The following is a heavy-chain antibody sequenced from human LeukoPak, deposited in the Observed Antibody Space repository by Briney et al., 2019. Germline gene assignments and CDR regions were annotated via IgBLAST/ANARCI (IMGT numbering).Heavy chain of an antibody. J-gene: IGHJ4*02. V-gene: IGHV3-21*01. CDR3: ARDPYSSYDSYYFDY. D-gene: IGHD5-12*01. CDR1: GFTFSSYS. Sequence: GGSLRPSCAASGFTFSSYSMNWVRQAPGKGLEWVSSISSSSSYIYYADSVKGRFTISRDNAKNSLYLQMNSLRAEDTAVYYCARDPYSSYDSYYFDYWGQGTLVTVSS. CDR2: ISSSSSYI.